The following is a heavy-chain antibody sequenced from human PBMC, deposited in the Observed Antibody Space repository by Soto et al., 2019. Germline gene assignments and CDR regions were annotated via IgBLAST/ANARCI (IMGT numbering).Heavy chain of an antibody. CDR2: IWYDGSNK. D-gene: IGHD5-18*01. CDR3: ARDDTAMVTIDYGMDV. J-gene: IGHJ6*02. CDR1: GFTFSSYG. Sequence: QVQLVESGGGVVQPGRSLRLSCAASGFTFSSYGMHWVRKAPGKGLEWVAVIWYDGSNKYYADSVKGRFTISRDNSKNTLYLQMNSLRAEDTAVYYCARDDTAMVTIDYGMDVWGQGTTVTVSS. V-gene: IGHV3-33*01.